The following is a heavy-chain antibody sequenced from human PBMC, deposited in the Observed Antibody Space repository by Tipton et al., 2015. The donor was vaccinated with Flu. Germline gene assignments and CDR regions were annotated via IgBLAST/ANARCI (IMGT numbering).Heavy chain of an antibody. CDR3: ARGQGNSGWRYFDY. J-gene: IGHJ4*02. Sequence: TLSLTCSVSGASMKKSNHYWGWIRQPPGKGLEWIGSIYFSGTPYYSPSLESRVTISEDTSKNQFSLKLSSMTAADTAVYYCARGQGNSGWRYFDYWGQGTLVTVSS. CDR1: GASMKKSNHY. D-gene: IGHD6-19*01. V-gene: IGHV4-39*07. CDR2: IYFSGTP.